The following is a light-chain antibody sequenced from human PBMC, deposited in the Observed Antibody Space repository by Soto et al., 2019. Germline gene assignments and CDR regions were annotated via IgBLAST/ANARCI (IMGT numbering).Light chain of an antibody. CDR3: QQYGSYPLFT. J-gene: IGKJ3*01. Sequence: EIVLTQSPGTLSLSPGERATLSCRASQSVSSSYFAWYQQKPGQAPSLLLYGSSSRATVLPDRLSGSGSGTAFTLTISRMEPEDFAVDYCQQYGSYPLFTFGPGTKVDIK. CDR1: QSVSSSY. CDR2: GSS. V-gene: IGKV3-20*01.